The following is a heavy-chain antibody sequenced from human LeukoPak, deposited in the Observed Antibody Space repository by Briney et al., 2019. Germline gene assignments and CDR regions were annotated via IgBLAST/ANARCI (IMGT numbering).Heavy chain of an antibody. J-gene: IGHJ4*02. CDR2: IYYSGST. V-gene: IGHV4-39*01. D-gene: IGHD3-16*01. CDR3: ARQIPGVMATRRWGFDY. CDR1: GGSISSTNSY. Sequence: PETLSLTCTVSGGSISSTNSYWGWVRQPPGKGLEWIGSIYYSGSTYYNPSLRSRVAISVDTSKNHFYLKLNSVTAADTAVYFCARQIPGVMATRRWGFDYWGQGTLVTVSS.